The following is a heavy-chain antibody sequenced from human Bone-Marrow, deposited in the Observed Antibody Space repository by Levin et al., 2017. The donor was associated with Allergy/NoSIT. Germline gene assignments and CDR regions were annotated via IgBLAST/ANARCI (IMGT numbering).Heavy chain of an antibody. Sequence: GESLKISCKASGYTFTDYYIHWVRQAPGQRLEWMGCINPNGGTKFAQTFQDRVTMTRDTSMTTGYLELSSLTSGDSAIYYCARRLGGIGDYYYGMDVWGQGTTVTVSS. CDR3: ARRLGGIGDYYYGMDV. D-gene: IGHD1-26*01. V-gene: IGHV1-2*02. CDR2: INPNGGT. J-gene: IGHJ6*02. CDR1: GYTFTDYY.